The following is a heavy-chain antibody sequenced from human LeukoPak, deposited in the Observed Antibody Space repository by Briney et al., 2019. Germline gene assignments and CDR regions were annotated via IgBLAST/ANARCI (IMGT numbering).Heavy chain of an antibody. CDR3: AREIIGGASFLDY. J-gene: IGHJ4*02. CDR2: IKSKTDGGTT. V-gene: IGHV3-15*01. Sequence: GGSLRLSCAASGFTFSNAWMSWDRQAPGKGLEWVGRIKSKTDGGTTDYAAPVKGRFTISRDDSKNTLYLQMNSLRAEDTAVYFCAREIIGGASFLDYWGQGTLVTVSS. D-gene: IGHD1-26*01. CDR1: GFTFSNAW.